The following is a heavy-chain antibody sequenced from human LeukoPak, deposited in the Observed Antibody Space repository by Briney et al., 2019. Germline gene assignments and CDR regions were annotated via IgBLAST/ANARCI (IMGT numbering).Heavy chain of an antibody. CDR3: AKDSYDSSGYSLFDY. D-gene: IGHD3-22*01. Sequence: GGSLRLSCAASGFTFSTYAMNWVRQAPGKGLEWVSGISWNSGSIGYADSVKGRFTISRDNAKNSLYLQMNSLRAEDTALYYCAKDSYDSSGYSLFDYWGQGTLVTVSS. CDR1: GFTFSTYA. J-gene: IGHJ4*02. CDR2: ISWNSGSI. V-gene: IGHV3-9*01.